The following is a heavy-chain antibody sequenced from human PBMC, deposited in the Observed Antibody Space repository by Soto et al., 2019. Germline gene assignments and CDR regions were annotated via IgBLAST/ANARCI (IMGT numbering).Heavy chain of an antibody. CDR2: ISAYNGNT. CDR1: VYTFTSYG. D-gene: IGHD3-16*02. V-gene: IGHV1-18*04. Sequence: GASVKVSCKASVYTFTSYGISWVRQAPGQGLEWMGWISAYNGNTNYAQKLQGRVTMTTDTSTSTAYMELRSLRSDDTAVYYCARAYYVWGSYRPLDYFDYWGQGTLVTVSS. J-gene: IGHJ4*02. CDR3: ARAYYVWGSYRPLDYFDY.